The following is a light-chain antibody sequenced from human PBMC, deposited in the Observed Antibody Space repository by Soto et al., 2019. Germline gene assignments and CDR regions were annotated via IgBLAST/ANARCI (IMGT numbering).Light chain of an antibody. CDR1: RSVSSN. CDR2: GAS. Sequence: EIVMTQSPATLSVSPGERATLSCRARRSVSSNLAWYQQKPGQAPRLLIYGASTRATGIPARFSGSGSGTEFTLTISILQSEDFAVYYCQHYNNWPRTFGQGTKVEIK. V-gene: IGKV3-15*01. J-gene: IGKJ1*01. CDR3: QHYNNWPRT.